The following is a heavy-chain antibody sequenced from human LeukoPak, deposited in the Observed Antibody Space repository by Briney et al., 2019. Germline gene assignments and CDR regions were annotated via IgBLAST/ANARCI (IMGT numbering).Heavy chain of an antibody. D-gene: IGHD3-22*01. V-gene: IGHV3-23*01. Sequence: GGSLRLSCAASGFAFSSYAMSWVRQAPGKGLEWVSVISGSGGSTYYADSVKGRFTISRDNSKNTLYLQMNSLRAEDTAVYYCAEPEGGYYDIRPDWGQGTLVTVSS. CDR2: ISGSGGST. CDR3: AEPEGGYYDIRPD. J-gene: IGHJ4*02. CDR1: GFAFSSYA.